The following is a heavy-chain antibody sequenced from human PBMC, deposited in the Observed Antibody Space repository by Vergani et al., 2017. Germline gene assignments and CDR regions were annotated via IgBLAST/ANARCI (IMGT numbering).Heavy chain of an antibody. CDR3: ARLYSSSWYGMDV. CDR2: IYTTGST. D-gene: IGHD6-13*01. Sequence: QVQLQESGPGLVKPSETLSLTCTVSGGSISSYYWSWIRQPPGKGLEWIGYIYTTGSTNYNPSLKSRVTISVDTSKTQCSLKLSAVTAADTAVYYCARLYSSSWYGMDVWGQGTTVTVSS. CDR1: GGSISSYY. V-gene: IGHV4-4*09. J-gene: IGHJ6*02.